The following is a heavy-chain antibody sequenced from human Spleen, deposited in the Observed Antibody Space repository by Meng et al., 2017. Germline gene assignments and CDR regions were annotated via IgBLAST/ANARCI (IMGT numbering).Heavy chain of an antibody. D-gene: IGHD1-26*01. J-gene: IGHJ3*02. CDR2: ISSSGSTI. CDR1: GFTFSSYE. Sequence: GESLKISCAASGFTFSSYEMNWVRQAPGKGLEWVSYISSSGSTIYYADSVKGRFTISRDNSKNTLYLQMNSLRAEDTAVYYCARGVVGATTVSLFTGFAFDIWGQGTMVTVSS. CDR3: ARGVVGATTVSLFTGFAFDI. V-gene: IGHV3-48*03.